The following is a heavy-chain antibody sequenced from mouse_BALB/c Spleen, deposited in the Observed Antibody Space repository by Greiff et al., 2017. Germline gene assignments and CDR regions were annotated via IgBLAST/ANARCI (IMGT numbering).Heavy chain of an antibody. V-gene: IGHV5-17*02. J-gene: IGHJ4*01. Sequence: EVKLVESGGGLVQPGGSRKLSCAASGFTFSSFGMHWVRQAPETGLEWVAYISSGSSTIYYADTVKGRFTISRDNPKNTLFLQMTSLRSEDTAMYYCARPYGNYEGSFMDYWGQGTSVTVSS. CDR1: GFTFSSFG. CDR2: ISSGSSTI. CDR3: ARPYGNYEGSFMDY. D-gene: IGHD2-1*01.